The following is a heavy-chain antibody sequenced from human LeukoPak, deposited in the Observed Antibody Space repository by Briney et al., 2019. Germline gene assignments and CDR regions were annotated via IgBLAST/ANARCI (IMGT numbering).Heavy chain of an antibody. CDR2: ISYDGSNK. J-gene: IGHJ3*02. Sequence: GGSLRLSCAASGFTFSSYAMHWVRQAPGKGLEWVAVISYDGSNKYYADSVKGRFTISRDNFKNTLYLQMNSLRAEDTAVYYCARGAQRHAFDIWGQGTMVTVSS. CDR3: ARGAQRHAFDI. D-gene: IGHD5-24*01. V-gene: IGHV3-30-3*01. CDR1: GFTFSSYA.